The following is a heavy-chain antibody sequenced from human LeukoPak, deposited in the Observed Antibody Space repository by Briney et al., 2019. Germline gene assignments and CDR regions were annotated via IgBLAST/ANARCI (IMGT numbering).Heavy chain of an antibody. V-gene: IGHV3-21*01. J-gene: IGHJ4*02. D-gene: IGHD4-17*01. CDR3: ARAPTVTTSRIFDY. Sequence: GGSLRLSCAASGFTFSNYWMSWVRQAPGKGLEWVSSISSTSSYIYYADSVKGRFTISRDNTKNSLYLQMNSLRANDTALYYCARAPTVTTSRIFDYWGQGTLVTVSS. CDR2: ISSTSSYI. CDR1: GFTFSNYW.